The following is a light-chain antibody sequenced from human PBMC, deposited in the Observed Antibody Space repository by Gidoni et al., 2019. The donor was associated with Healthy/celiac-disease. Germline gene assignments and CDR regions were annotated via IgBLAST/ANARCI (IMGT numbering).Light chain of an antibody. V-gene: IGLV3-10*01. CDR1: ALPQQY. CDR2: EDS. J-gene: IGLJ3*02. Sequence: SDELTQPPSVSVSPGQTARRTCSGDALPQQYADWSQQKSGQAPVLVIYEDSKRPSGIPERFSGSSSGTMATLTISVAQVEDEADYYCYSTDSSGNHWVFGGGTKLTVL. CDR3: YSTDSSGNHWV.